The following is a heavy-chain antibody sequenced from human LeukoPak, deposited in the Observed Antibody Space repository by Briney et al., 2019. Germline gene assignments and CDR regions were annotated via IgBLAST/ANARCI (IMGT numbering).Heavy chain of an antibody. CDR1: GFTFDDYA. D-gene: IGHD6-19*01. CDR2: ISWNSGSI. Sequence: PGGSLRLSCAASGFTFDDYAMHWVRQAPGKGLEWVSGISWNSGSIGYADSVKGRFTISRDNAKNSLYLQMNSLRAEDTALYYCAKATRYSSGWYGDWGQGTLVTVSS. V-gene: IGHV3-9*01. J-gene: IGHJ4*02. CDR3: AKATRYSSGWYGD.